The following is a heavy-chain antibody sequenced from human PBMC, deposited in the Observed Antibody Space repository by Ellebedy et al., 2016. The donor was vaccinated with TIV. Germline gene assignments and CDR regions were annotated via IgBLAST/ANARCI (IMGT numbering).Heavy chain of an antibody. CDR3: ARGYSGNYYGADY. D-gene: IGHD1-26*01. CDR2: IDRDGTT. J-gene: IGHJ4*02. CDR1: GFSLSTVGMR. V-gene: IGHV2-70*04. Sequence: SGPTLVKPTQTLTVTCTFSGFSLSTVGMRISWFRQPPGKALAWLARIDRDGTTKYHSSLKTRLTISKDTSVNQVVLTMTNMDPVDTATYFCARGYSGNYYGADYWGQGILVTVSS.